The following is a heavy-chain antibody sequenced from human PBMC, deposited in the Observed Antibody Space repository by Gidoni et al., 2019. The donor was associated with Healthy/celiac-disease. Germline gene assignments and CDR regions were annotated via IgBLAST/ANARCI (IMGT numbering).Heavy chain of an antibody. J-gene: IGHJ4*02. Sequence: QLQLQESGPGLVKPSETLSLTCTVSGGSISSSSYYWGWIRQPPGKGLEWIGSIYYSGSTYYNPSLKSRVTISVDTSKNQFSLKLSSVTAADTAVYYCARHIEQWLVDYWGQGTLVTVSS. CDR1: GGSISSSSYY. CDR3: ARHIEQWLVDY. CDR2: IYYSGST. V-gene: IGHV4-39*01. D-gene: IGHD6-19*01.